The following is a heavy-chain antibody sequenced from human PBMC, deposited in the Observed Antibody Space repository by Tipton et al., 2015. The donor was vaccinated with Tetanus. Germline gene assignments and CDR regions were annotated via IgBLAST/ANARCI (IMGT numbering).Heavy chain of an antibody. CDR3: ARHREGYLRPLDS. CDR2: IYYSGST. D-gene: IGHD5-24*01. CDR1: GGSISSYY. J-gene: IGHJ4*02. V-gene: IGHV4-59*08. Sequence: QLVQSGGGVVQPGRSLRLSCTVSGGSISSYYWSWIRQPPGKGLEWIGYIYYSGSTNYNPSLKSRVTISVDTSKNQFSLNLTSVTAADTAVYYCARHREGYLRPLDSWGQGTLVTVSS.